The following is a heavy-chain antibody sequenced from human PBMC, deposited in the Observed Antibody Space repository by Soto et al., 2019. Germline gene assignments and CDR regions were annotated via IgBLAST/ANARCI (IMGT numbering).Heavy chain of an antibody. CDR2: ISGSGDST. J-gene: IGHJ4*02. D-gene: IGHD6-13*01. Sequence: GGSLRLSCAASGFTFSSYSMNWVRQAPGKGLEWVSVISGSGDSTYYADSVKGRFTISRDNSKNTLYLQMNSLRAEDTAVYYCARRSSSWYFDYWGQGTLVTVSS. V-gene: IGHV3-23*01. CDR1: GFTFSSYS. CDR3: ARRSSSWYFDY.